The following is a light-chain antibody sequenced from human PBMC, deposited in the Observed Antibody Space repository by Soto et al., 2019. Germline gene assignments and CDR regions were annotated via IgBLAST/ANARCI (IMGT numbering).Light chain of an antibody. CDR3: QQRSNWPPWT. J-gene: IGKJ1*01. V-gene: IGKV3-11*01. CDR1: QSVSSY. Sequence: EIVLTQSPATLSLSPGERATLSCRASQSVSSYLAWYQQKPGQAPRLLIYDASNRATGIPARFSGSGSGTDFTLTIRSLEPEDFAVYYSQQRSNWPPWTFGQGTKVEIK. CDR2: DAS.